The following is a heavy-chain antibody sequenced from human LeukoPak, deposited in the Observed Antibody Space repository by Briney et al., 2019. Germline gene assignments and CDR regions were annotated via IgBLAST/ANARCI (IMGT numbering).Heavy chain of an antibody. CDR3: AREPEGVALDY. V-gene: IGHV3-20*04. Sequence: PGGSLRLSCAASGFIFDDYGMNWVRQAPGKGLEWVSGINWNGGSTGYADSVKGRFTISRDNAKNTLYLQMNSLRAEDTAVYYCAREPEGVALDYWGQGTLVTVSS. J-gene: IGHJ4*02. CDR2: INWNGGST. D-gene: IGHD3-3*01. CDR1: GFIFDDYG.